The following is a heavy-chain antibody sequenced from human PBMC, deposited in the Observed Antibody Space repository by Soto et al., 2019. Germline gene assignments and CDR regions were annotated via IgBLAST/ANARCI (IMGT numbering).Heavy chain of an antibody. CDR1: GFTFSDQG. J-gene: IGHJ5*02. CDR3: ARDPGYRSGWYRFDP. Sequence: GALRLSFAASGFTFSDQGMHGVRQAPGKGLEWVAVIWYDGTNKYYADSVKGRFTISRDNPRKKLYLQMDSLRAEDTGVYYCARDPGYRSGWYRFDPWGQGTLVTVSS. CDR2: IWYDGTNK. V-gene: IGHV3-33*01. D-gene: IGHD6-19*01.